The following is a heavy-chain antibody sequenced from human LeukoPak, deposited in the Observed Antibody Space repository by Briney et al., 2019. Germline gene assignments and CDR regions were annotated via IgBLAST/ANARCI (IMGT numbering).Heavy chain of an antibody. CDR3: AREVATTNYYYYMDV. J-gene: IGHJ6*03. CDR1: GFTFSSYE. Sequence: GGSLRLSCAASGFTFSSYEMNWVRQAPGKGLEWVSYISSSGSTIYYADSVKGRFTTSRDNAKNSLYLQMNSLRAEDTAVYYCAREVATTNYYYYMDVWGKGTTVTVSS. CDR2: ISSSGSTI. V-gene: IGHV3-48*03. D-gene: IGHD5-12*01.